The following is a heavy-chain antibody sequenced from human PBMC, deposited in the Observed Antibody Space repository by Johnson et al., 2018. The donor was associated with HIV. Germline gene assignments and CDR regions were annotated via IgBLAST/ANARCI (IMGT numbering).Heavy chain of an antibody. CDR3: ARGRKDIEAAVGLDNDAFDM. J-gene: IGHJ3*02. CDR1: EFTFSNYA. Sequence: QEQLVESGGGVVQPGKSLRIYCAVSEFTFSNYAMHWVRQAPGKGLQWVAVISYDGSNKYYADPVKGRFTIPRDNSKDTLYLQMDSLRGEDSALYYCARGRKDIEAAVGLDNDAFDMWGQGTLVTVSS. D-gene: IGHD6-13*01. CDR2: ISYDGSNK. V-gene: IGHV3-30*04.